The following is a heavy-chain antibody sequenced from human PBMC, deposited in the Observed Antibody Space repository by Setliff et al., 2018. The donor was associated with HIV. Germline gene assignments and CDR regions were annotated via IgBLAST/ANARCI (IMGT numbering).Heavy chain of an antibody. CDR1: GGSISGYY. Sequence: SETLSLTCTVSGGSISGYYWSWIRQPPGKGLEWIGYIYYIGDTNYNPSLKGRVTLSVDTSKNQLSLKLSSVTAADTAVYYCARGRSRYYYDGSGYYVDYWGQGTLVTVSS. V-gene: IGHV4-59*01. CDR2: IYYIGDT. CDR3: ARGRSRYYYDGSGYYVDY. D-gene: IGHD3-22*01. J-gene: IGHJ4*02.